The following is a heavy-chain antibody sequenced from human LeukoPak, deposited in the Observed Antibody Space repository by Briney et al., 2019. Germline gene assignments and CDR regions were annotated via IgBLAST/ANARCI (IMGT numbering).Heavy chain of an antibody. CDR1: EFTFSNYA. CDR3: AKLTRRIAAAGIDY. CDR2: ISGSGGST. D-gene: IGHD6-13*01. V-gene: IGHV3-23*01. J-gene: IGHJ4*02. Sequence: GGSLRLSCAASEFTFSNYAMTWVRQAPGKGLEWVSAISGSGGSTYYADSVKGRFTISRDNSKNTLYLQMNSLRAEDTAVYYCAKLTRRIAAAGIDYWGQGTLVTVSS.